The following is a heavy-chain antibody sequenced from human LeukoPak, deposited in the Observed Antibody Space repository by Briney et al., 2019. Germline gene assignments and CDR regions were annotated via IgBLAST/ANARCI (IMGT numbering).Heavy chain of an antibody. CDR2: ISSSSSYI. CDR3: ARVSMVRGWGVDY. CDR1: GFTFSSYV. Sequence: PGGSLRLSCAASGFTFSSYVMNWVRQAPGKGLEWVSSISSSSSYIYYADSVKGRFTISRDNAKNSLYLQMNSLRAEDTAVYYCARVSMVRGWGVDYWGQGTLVTVSS. D-gene: IGHD3-10*01. J-gene: IGHJ4*02. V-gene: IGHV3-21*01.